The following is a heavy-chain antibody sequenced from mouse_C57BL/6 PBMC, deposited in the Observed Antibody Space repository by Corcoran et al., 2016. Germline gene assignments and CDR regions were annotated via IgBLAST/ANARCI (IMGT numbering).Heavy chain of an antibody. J-gene: IGHJ3*01. D-gene: IGHD1-1*01. CDR1: GFSLSTSGMG. V-gene: IGHV8-12*01. CDR2: IYWDDDK. Sequence: QVTLKESGPGILQSSQTLSLNCSFSGFSLSTSGMGVSWIRQPSGKGLEWLAHIYWDDDKRYNPSLKSRLTISKDTSRNQVFLKITSVDTADTATYYCARLYYYGSSYWFAYWGQGTLVTVSA. CDR3: ARLYYYGSSYWFAY.